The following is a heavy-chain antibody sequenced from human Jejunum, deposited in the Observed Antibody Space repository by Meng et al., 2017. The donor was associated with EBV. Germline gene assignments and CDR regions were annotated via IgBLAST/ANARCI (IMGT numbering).Heavy chain of an antibody. J-gene: IGHJ4*02. D-gene: IGHD3-10*01. CDR2: IKSNSNGGTT. CDR1: GCTFSNAW. V-gene: IGHV3-15*01. CDR3: AKGSLLEFGDLFHTFDS. Sequence: XVKPGXXXRLSXXXSGCTFSNAWMSWVRQAPGKGLEWIGRIKSNSNGGTTDYVAPVKGRFTISRDDSKHTLYLQMNSLNTEDTAVYYCAKGSLLEFGDLFHTFDSWGQGTLVTVSS.